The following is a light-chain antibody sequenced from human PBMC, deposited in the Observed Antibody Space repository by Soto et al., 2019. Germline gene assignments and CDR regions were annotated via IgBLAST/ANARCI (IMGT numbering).Light chain of an antibody. CDR1: SSDVGGYDY. CDR3: CSYGGTDSAVV. J-gene: IGLJ2*01. Sequence: QSALTQPRSVSGSPGQSVTISCTGTSSDVGGYDYVSWYQQHPGKAPKLMIYDVSKRPSGVPDRFSGSKSGNTASLTISGLQAEDGADYYCCSYGGTDSAVVFGGGTKLTVL. V-gene: IGLV2-11*01. CDR2: DVS.